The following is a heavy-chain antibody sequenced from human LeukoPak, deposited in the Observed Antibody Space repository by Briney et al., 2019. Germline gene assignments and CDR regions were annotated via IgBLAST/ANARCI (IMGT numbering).Heavy chain of an antibody. D-gene: IGHD3-10*01. Sequence: GGSLRLSCAASGFTFSSYWMSWVRQAPGKGLEWVANIKQDGSEKYYVDSVKGRFTISRDNAKNSLHLQMNSLRAEDTAVYYCASSPPHLWFGEYEGAFDIWGQGTMVTVSS. CDR2: IKQDGSEK. J-gene: IGHJ3*02. CDR3: ASSPPHLWFGEYEGAFDI. V-gene: IGHV3-7*01. CDR1: GFTFSSYW.